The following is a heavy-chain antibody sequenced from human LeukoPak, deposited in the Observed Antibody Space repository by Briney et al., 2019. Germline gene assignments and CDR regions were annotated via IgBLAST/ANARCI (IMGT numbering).Heavy chain of an antibody. CDR2: IYYSGST. CDR3: ARVSYSSSWYGAYYFDY. CDR1: GGSISSSSYY. Sequence: SETLSLTCTVSGGSISSSSYYWGWIRQPRGKGLEWIGSIYYSGSTYYNPSLKSRVTISVDTSKNQFSLKLSSVTAADTAVYYCARVSYSSSWYGAYYFDYWGQGTLVTVSS. V-gene: IGHV4-39*07. D-gene: IGHD6-13*01. J-gene: IGHJ4*02.